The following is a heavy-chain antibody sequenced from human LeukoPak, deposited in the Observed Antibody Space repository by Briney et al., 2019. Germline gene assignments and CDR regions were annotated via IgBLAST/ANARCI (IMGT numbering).Heavy chain of an antibody. J-gene: IGHJ3*02. CDR1: GSSISNYY. V-gene: IGHV4-39*07. D-gene: IGHD3-10*01. Sequence: NTSETLSLTCTVSGSSISNYYWGWIRQAPGKGLEWIGSIYYSGNTYYNSSLKSRVTISLDTSRNQFSLKLNSVTAADTAVYYCAKSNGYGLVDIWGQGTMVTVSS. CDR3: AKSNGYGLVDI. CDR2: IYYSGNT.